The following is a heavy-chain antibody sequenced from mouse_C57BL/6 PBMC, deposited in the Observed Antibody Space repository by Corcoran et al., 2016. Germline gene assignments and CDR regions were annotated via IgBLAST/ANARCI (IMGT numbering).Heavy chain of an antibody. J-gene: IGHJ3*01. Sequence: EVQLQQSGPELVKPGASVKISCKASGYTFTDYYMNWVKQSHGKSLEWIGDINPNNGGTSYNQKFKGKATLTVDKSSSTAYMELRSLTSEDSAVYYCAREERYYGSFAYWGQGTLVTVSA. D-gene: IGHD1-1*01. CDR1: GYTFTDYY. CDR3: AREERYYGSFAY. CDR2: INPNNGGT. V-gene: IGHV1-26*01.